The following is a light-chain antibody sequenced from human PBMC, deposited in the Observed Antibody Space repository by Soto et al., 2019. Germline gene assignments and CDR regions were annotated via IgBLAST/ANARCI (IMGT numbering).Light chain of an antibody. J-gene: IGKJ2*01. V-gene: IGKV3-15*01. CDR2: SAS. CDR3: QQYYMWPPV. Sequence: EIVMTQSPATLSVSPGQRATLSCRASQSVRSDLAWYRQKPGQAPRLLIYSASTRATGVPARFSGSGSGTDFTITITSLQSEDFGVYYCQQYYMWPPVFGQGT. CDR1: QSVRSD.